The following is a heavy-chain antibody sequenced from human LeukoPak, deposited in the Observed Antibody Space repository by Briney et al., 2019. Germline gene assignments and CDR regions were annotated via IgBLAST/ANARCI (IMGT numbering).Heavy chain of an antibody. Sequence: SLRLSCAPSGFPFDDYAVQWVRRAPGKGLEWVAGITWNGDHVAFVDAQIGRFPISRDNAKNSMYLQMNSLRDEDTALYYCAKDVSDYVWGKYRHFDSWGQGPWHPVSS. CDR2: ITWNGDHV. CDR3: AKDVSDYVWGKYRHFDS. J-gene: IGHJ4*02. D-gene: IGHD3-16*01. V-gene: IGHV3-9*01. CDR1: GFPFDDYA.